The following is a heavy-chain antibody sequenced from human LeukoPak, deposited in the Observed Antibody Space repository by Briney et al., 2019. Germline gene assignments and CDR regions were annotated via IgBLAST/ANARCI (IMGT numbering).Heavy chain of an antibody. V-gene: IGHV3-7*01. CDR1: GFTFSSYW. CDR2: IKQDGSEK. J-gene: IGHJ4*02. Sequence: GGSLRLSCAASGFTFSSYWMSWVRLAPGKGLEWVANIKQDGSEKYYVDSVKGRFTISRDNAKSSLYLQMNSLRAEDTAVYYCARCPYGGNSDFHYWGQGTLVTVSS. D-gene: IGHD4-23*01. CDR3: ARCPYGGNSDFHY.